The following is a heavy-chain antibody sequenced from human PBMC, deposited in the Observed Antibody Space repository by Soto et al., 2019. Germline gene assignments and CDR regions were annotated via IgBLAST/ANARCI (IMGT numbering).Heavy chain of an antibody. CDR2: ICGGGDAT. CDR3: AKGRESSGSYRPFHY. D-gene: IGHD3-22*01. V-gene: IGHV3-23*01. Sequence: EVQVLESGGGLGQPGGSLRLSCAASGFTFSSYAMSWVRQAPGKGLEWVSAICGGGDATNYADSVKGRFTISRDNSKNTLYLQMHSLRAEDTAVYYCAKGRESSGSYRPFHYWGQGILFTVSS. J-gene: IGHJ4*02. CDR1: GFTFSSYA.